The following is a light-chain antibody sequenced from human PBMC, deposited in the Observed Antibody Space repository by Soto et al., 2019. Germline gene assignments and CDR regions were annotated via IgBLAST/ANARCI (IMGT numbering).Light chain of an antibody. CDR2: DAS. CDR1: QSVSSY. V-gene: IGKV3-11*01. Sequence: EIVLTKSPATLSLSPGERATLSCRASQSVSSYLAWYQQKPGQAPRLLIYDASNRATGIPARFSGSGSGTDVTLTISSLEPEDFAVYYCQQRSNLPLTFGQGTRLEIK. J-gene: IGKJ5*01. CDR3: QQRSNLPLT.